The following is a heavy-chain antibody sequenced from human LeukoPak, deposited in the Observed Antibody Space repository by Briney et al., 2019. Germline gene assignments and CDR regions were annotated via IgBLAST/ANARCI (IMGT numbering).Heavy chain of an antibody. CDR1: GFTFSSYG. Sequence: GGSLRLSCAASGFTFSSYGMHWVRQAPGKGLEWVAVIWYDGSNKYYADSVKGRFTISRDNSKNTLYLQMNSLRAEDTAVYYCARDGQNWRGYSYGPAVAFDYGMDVWGQGTTVTVSS. CDR2: IWYDGSNK. V-gene: IGHV3-33*01. J-gene: IGHJ6*02. D-gene: IGHD5-18*01. CDR3: ARDGQNWRGYSYGPAVAFDYGMDV.